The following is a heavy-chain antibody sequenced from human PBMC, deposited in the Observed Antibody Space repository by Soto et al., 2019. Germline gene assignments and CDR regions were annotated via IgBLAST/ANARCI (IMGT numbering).Heavy chain of an antibody. J-gene: IGHJ4*02. Sequence: EVQLVESGGGLVQPGGSLKLSCATSGLMFSGSAMHWVRQAAGKGLEWVGRIRSKPNGYATVYAASVTGRFTISRDDSKNTAYLEMDSLKTEDTAVYYCVSSRGLYDWLFNFWGQGTLVTVSS. D-gene: IGHD3-9*01. CDR1: GLMFSGSA. CDR2: IRSKPNGYAT. CDR3: VSSRGLYDWLFNF. V-gene: IGHV3-73*02.